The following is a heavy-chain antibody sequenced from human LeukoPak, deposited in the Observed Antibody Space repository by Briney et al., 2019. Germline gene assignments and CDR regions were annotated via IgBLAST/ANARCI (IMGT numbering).Heavy chain of an antibody. CDR2: INPSGGST. J-gene: IGHJ4*02. CDR3: AGSLGYCTSNVCYLKY. CDR1: GYTFTSYY. V-gene: IGHV1-46*01. D-gene: IGHD2-8*01. Sequence: GASVKVSCKASGYTFTSYYMHWVRQAPGQGLEWMGIINPSGGSTSYAQKFQGRVTMTRDTSTSTVYMELSRLRSDDTAVYYCAGSLGYCTSNVCYLKYWGQGTLVTVSS.